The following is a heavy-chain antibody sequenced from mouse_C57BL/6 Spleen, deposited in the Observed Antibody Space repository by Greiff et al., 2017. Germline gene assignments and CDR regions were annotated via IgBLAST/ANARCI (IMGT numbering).Heavy chain of an antibody. CDR1: GFTFSSYT. Sequence: EVKLVESGGGLVKPGGSLKLSCAASGFTFSSYTMSWVRQTPEKRLEWVATISGGGGNTYYPDSVKGRFTISRDNAKNTLYLQMSRLRSEDTALYYCAKNWGYNLDYWGQGTTLTVSS. V-gene: IGHV5-9*01. CDR3: AKNWGYNLDY. D-gene: IGHD4-1*01. CDR2: ISGGGGNT. J-gene: IGHJ2*01.